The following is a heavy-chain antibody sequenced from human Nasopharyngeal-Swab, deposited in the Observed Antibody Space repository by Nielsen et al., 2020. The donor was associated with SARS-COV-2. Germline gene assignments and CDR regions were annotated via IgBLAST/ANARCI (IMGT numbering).Heavy chain of an antibody. CDR1: GYTFTSYY. V-gene: IGHV1-46*01. J-gene: IGHJ4*02. CDR3: ARGAIVVVVAATHFDY. CDR2: INPSGGST. Sequence: ASVKVSCKASGYTFTSYYIHWVRQAPGQGLEWMGIINPSGGSTSYAQKFQGRVTMTRDTSTSTVYMELSSLRSEDTAVYYCARGAIVVVVAATHFDYWGQGTLVTVSS. D-gene: IGHD2-15*01.